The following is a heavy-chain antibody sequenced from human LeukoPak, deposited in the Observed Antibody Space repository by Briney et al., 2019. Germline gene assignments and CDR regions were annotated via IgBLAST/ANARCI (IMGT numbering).Heavy chain of an antibody. CDR1: GFTFSSYS. V-gene: IGHV3-48*02. CDR2: ISSSNSTI. CDR3: ARAGGRSGYLYYYYYYMDV. D-gene: IGHD3-3*01. J-gene: IGHJ6*03. Sequence: PGGSLRLSCAASGFTFSSYSMNWVRQAPGKGLEWVSYISSSNSTIYYADSVEGRFTISRDNAKNSLYLQMNSLRDEDTAVYYCARAGGRSGYLYYYYYYMDVWGKGTTVTVSS.